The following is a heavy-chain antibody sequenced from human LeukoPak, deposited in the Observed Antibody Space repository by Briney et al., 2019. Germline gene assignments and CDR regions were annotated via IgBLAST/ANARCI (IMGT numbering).Heavy chain of an antibody. CDR3: AKNGDRGAYCSGGSCYPYYYYNMDV. J-gene: IGHJ6*03. D-gene: IGHD2-15*01. Sequence: PGGSLRLSCAASGFTFSSHAMSWVRQAPGKGLEWVSSISGSGDNRNYADSVKGRFTISRDNSKSTLYLEMNSLRAEDTAIYYCAKNGDRGAYCSGGSCYPYYYYNMDVWGKGTTVTISS. CDR1: GFTFSSHA. CDR2: ISGSGDNR. V-gene: IGHV3-23*01.